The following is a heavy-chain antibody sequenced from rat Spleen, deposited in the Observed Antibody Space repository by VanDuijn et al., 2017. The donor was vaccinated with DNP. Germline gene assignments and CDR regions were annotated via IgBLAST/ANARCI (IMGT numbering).Heavy chain of an antibody. V-gene: IGHV5S10*01. CDR2: IIYDGSGT. CDR1: GFTFSNYD. D-gene: IGHD1-12*03. Sequence: EVQLVASGGGLVQPGRSLKLSCAASGFTFSNYDMAWVRQAPKKGLEWVATIIYDGSGTYHRDSVKGRFTISRDNTKNILYLQMNSLTSEDTATYYCASVYDGYPPYAMDAWGQGTSVTVSS. CDR3: ASVYDGYPPYAMDA. J-gene: IGHJ4*01.